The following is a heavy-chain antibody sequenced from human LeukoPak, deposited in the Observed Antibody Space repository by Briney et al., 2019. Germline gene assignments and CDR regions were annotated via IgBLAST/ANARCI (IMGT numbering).Heavy chain of an antibody. CDR2: ISAYNGNT. CDR1: GYTFTSYG. V-gene: IGHV1-18*04. J-gene: IGHJ4*02. Sequence: ASVKVSCKASGYTFTSYGISWVRQAPGQGLEWMGWISAYNGNTNYAQKLQGRVTMTTDTSTSTAYMELRSLRSDDTAVYYCSGDQITMVRGVIQSDYWGQGTLVTVSS. CDR3: SGDQITMVRGVIQSDY. D-gene: IGHD3-10*01.